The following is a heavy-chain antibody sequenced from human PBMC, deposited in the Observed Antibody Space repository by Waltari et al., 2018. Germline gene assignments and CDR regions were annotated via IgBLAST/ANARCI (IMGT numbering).Heavy chain of an antibody. CDR1: GGSISSYY. CDR2: IYYSGST. D-gene: IGHD6-13*01. J-gene: IGHJ5*02. Sequence: QVQLQESGPGLVKPSETLSLTCTVPGGSISSYYWSWIRQPPGKGLEWIGYIYYSGSTNYNPSLKSRVTISVDTSKNQFSLKLSSVTAADTAVYYCAREGGKRAAAPNWFDPWGQGTLVTVSS. CDR3: AREGGKRAAAPNWFDP. V-gene: IGHV4-59*01.